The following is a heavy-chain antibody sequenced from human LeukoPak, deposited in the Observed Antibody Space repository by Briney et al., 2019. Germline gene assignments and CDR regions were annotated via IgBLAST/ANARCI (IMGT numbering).Heavy chain of an antibody. Sequence: GGSLRLSCAASGFTVSSNYMSWVRQAPGKGLEWVSVIYGGVNTVYADSLEGRFTVSRDNSKNTLYLQMNRLRAEDTAVYYCAREFRLDHYGSGSLGEFDPWGQGTLVTVSS. J-gene: IGHJ5*02. D-gene: IGHD3-10*01. CDR2: IYGGVNT. CDR1: GFTVSSNY. CDR3: AREFRLDHYGSGSLGEFDP. V-gene: IGHV3-66*02.